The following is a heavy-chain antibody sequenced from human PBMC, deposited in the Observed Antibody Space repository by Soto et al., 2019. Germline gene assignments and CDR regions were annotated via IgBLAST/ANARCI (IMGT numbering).Heavy chain of an antibody. CDR3: ARDGHGSGNYGMDV. D-gene: IGHD3-10*01. Sequence: SMTLSCAASGFTFSSYGMHWVRQAPGKGLEWVAVIWYDGSNKYYADSVKGRFTISRDNSKNTLYLQMNSLRAEDTAVYYCARDGHGSGNYGMDVWGQGTTVTVSS. J-gene: IGHJ6*02. CDR1: GFTFSSYG. V-gene: IGHV3-33*01. CDR2: IWYDGSNK.